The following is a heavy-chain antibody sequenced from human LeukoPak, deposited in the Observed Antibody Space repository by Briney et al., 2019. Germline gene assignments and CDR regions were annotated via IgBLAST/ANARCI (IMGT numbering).Heavy chain of an antibody. CDR1: GYSFTSYW. Sequence: GESLKISCKGPGYSFTSYWIGWVRQMPGKGLEWMGIIYPGDSDTRYSPSFQGQVTISADKSISTAYLQWSSLKASDTAMYYCARRRGRYGGNQPSDYWGQGTLVTVSS. CDR3: ARRRGRYGGNQPSDY. D-gene: IGHD4-23*01. CDR2: IYPGDSDT. V-gene: IGHV5-51*01. J-gene: IGHJ4*02.